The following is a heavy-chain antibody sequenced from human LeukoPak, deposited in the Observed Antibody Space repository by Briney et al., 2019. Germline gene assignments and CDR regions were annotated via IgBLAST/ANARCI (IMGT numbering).Heavy chain of an antibody. D-gene: IGHD3-10*01. CDR1: GFTFSSYS. CDR2: INHSGST. V-gene: IGHV4-34*01. J-gene: IGHJ6*03. Sequence: GSLRLSCAASGFTFSSYSMNWVRQPPGKGLEWIGEINHSGSTNYNPSLKSRVTISVDTSKNQFSLKLSSVTAADTAVYYCARRALDYYGSGSYLYYYYYYMDVWGKGTTVTISS. CDR3: ARRALDYYGSGSYLYYYYYYMDV.